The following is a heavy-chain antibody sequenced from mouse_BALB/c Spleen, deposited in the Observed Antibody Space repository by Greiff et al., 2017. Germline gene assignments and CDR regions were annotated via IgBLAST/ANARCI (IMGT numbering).Heavy chain of an antibody. Sequence: VKLQESGAELVRPGVSVKISCKGSGYTFTDYAMHWVKQSHAKSLEWIGVISTYYGDASYNQKFKGKATMTVDKSSSTAYMELARLTSEDSAIYYCAREMGLRRDYYAMDYWGQGTSVTVSS. V-gene: IGHV1S137*01. CDR1: GYTFTDYA. CDR3: AREMGLRRDYYAMDY. CDR2: ISTYYGDA. J-gene: IGHJ4*01. D-gene: IGHD2-4*01.